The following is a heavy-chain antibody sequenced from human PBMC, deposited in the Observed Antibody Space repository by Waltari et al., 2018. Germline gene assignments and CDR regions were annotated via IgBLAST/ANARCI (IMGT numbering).Heavy chain of an antibody. CDR1: GYSLPGHY. D-gene: IGHD4-4*01. CDR3: ARDRQLGPYSWFDP. V-gene: IGHV1-2*02. CDR2: INPNSGDT. J-gene: IGHJ5*02. Sequence: QVQLVQSGAEVKKPGASVKVSCKASGYSLPGHYMHWVRQAPGQGLEWMGWINPNSGDTKYAQKFQGRVTMTRDTSIGEAYMELSRLRPDDTAVYYCARDRQLGPYSWFDPWGQGTLVTVSA.